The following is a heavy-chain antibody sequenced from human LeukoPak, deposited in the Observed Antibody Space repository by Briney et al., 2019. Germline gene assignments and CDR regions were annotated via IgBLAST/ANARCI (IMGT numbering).Heavy chain of an antibody. CDR1: GGTFINYA. V-gene: IGHV1-69*13. CDR3: ARGWLAGTTVVTPYNY. J-gene: IGHJ4*02. CDR2: IIPIFGKA. D-gene: IGHD4-23*01. Sequence: SVEVSCKASGGTFINYAINWVRQAPGQGLEWMGGIIPIFGKANYAQKFQGRVTITADESTRTAYMELSSLRSEDTAVYYCARGWLAGTTVVTPYNYWGRGTLVSVSS.